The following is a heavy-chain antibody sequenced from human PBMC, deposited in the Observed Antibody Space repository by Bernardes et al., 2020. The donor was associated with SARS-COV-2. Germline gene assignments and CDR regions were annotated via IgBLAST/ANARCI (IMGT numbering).Heavy chain of an antibody. Sequence: GGSLRLSCAASGFTFSNYWMHWVRQAPGKGLVWVSRIDTDGRTTTYADSVKGRFTISRDNAKNTLYLRMNSLRAEDTAIYYCARSDFFDGSGYYFGHWGQGTVVTVSS. CDR1: GFTFSNYW. CDR2: IDTDGRTT. CDR3: ARSDFFDGSGYYFGH. J-gene: IGHJ4*02. V-gene: IGHV3-74*01. D-gene: IGHD3-22*01.